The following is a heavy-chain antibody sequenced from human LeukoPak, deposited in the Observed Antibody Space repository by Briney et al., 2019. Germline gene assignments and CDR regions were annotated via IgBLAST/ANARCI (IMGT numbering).Heavy chain of an antibody. J-gene: IGHJ5*02. CDR2: IYYSGST. CDR3: ARYSSSSGWFDP. D-gene: IGHD6-6*01. Sequence: PSETLSLTCTVPGGSISSSSYYWGWIRQPPGKGLEWIGSIYYSGSTYYNPSLKSRVTISVDTSKNQFSLRLSSVTAADTAVYYCARYSSSSGWFDPWGQGTLVTVSS. V-gene: IGHV4-39*01. CDR1: GGSISSSSYY.